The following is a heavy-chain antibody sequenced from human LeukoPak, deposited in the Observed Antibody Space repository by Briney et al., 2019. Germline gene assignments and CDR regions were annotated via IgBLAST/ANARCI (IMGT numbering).Heavy chain of an antibody. CDR1: GGSISSYY. Sequence: SETLSLTCTVSGGSISSYYWSWIRQPPGKGLKWIGYIYYSGSTNYNPSLKSRVTISVDTSKNQFSLKLSSVTAADTAVYYCARHAYYDSSGYYYDAVWFDPWGQGTLVTVSS. CDR2: IYYSGST. D-gene: IGHD3-22*01. J-gene: IGHJ5*02. V-gene: IGHV4-59*08. CDR3: ARHAYYDSSGYYYDAVWFDP.